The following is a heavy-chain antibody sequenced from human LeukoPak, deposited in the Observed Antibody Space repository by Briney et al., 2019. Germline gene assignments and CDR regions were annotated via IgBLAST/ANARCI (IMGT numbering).Heavy chain of an antibody. V-gene: IGHV3-43*01. J-gene: IGHJ4*02. CDR1: GFTFGDYS. CDR2: ISWDGGST. Sequence: GGSLRLSCAASGFTFGDYSMHWVRQAPGKGPKWVSFISWDGGSTAYADSVKGRFTISRDNAKNSLYLQMNSLRAEDTAVYYCARVGRSALINWGQGTLVTVSS. CDR3: ARVGRSALIN. D-gene: IGHD3-10*01.